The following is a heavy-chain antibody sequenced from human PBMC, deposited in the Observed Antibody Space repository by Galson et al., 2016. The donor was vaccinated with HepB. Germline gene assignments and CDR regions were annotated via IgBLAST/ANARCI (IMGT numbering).Heavy chain of an antibody. D-gene: IGHD1-14*01. Sequence: SETLSLTCTVSGVSVSSYYWSWIRQPPGKGLEWIANVYYCGSTIYNPSLNSRVTIAVDTSMNQFSLELVSVSAADTAVYYCARGGGSPYPDHEFDNWGQGTLVTVSS. CDR2: VYYCGST. CDR3: ARGGGSPYPDHEFDN. V-gene: IGHV4-59*02. J-gene: IGHJ4*02. CDR1: GVSVSSYY.